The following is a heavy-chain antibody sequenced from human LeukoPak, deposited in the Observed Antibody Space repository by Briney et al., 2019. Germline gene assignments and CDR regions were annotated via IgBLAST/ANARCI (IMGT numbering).Heavy chain of an antibody. D-gene: IGHD6-13*01. CDR1: GGSISSGDYY. Sequence: SQTLSLTCTVSGGSISSGDYYWSWIRQPPGKGLEWIGYIYYSGSTYYNPSLKSRVTISVDTSKNQFSLKLSSVTAADTAVYYRARVDSSWYFDYWGQGTLVTVSS. V-gene: IGHV4-30-4*01. J-gene: IGHJ4*02. CDR2: IYYSGST. CDR3: ARVDSSWYFDY.